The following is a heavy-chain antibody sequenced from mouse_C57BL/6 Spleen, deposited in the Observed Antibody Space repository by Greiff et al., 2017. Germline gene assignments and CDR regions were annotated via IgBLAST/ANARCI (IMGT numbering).Heavy chain of an antibody. D-gene: IGHD1-1*01. V-gene: IGHV1-54*01. J-gene: IGHJ2*01. Sequence: QVQLQQSGAELVRPGTSVKVSCKASGYAFANYLTEWVQHRSGQGLERIGVINPGSGGTNYNEKIKGKATLTADKSSSSAYMQRSSLTSEDSAVYFCARSGYYGSSSYYCNSWGQGTTRTVSS. CDR1: GYAFANYL. CDR3: ARSGYYGSSSYYCNS. CDR2: INPGSGGT.